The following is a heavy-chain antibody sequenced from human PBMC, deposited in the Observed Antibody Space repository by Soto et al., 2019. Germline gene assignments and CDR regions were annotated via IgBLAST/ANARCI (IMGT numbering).Heavy chain of an antibody. J-gene: IGHJ5*02. D-gene: IGHD2-2*01. CDR1: GGTFSSYA. CDR2: IIPIFGTA. Sequence: KVSCKASGGTFSSYAISWVRQAPGQGLEWMGGIIPIFGTANYAQKFQGRVTITADESTSTAYMELSSLRSEDTAVYYCASTIRRDIVVVPAAIQSPFDPWGQGTLVTVSS. V-gene: IGHV1-69*01. CDR3: ASTIRRDIVVVPAAIQSPFDP.